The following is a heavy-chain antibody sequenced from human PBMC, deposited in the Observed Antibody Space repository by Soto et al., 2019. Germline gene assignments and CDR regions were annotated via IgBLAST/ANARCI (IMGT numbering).Heavy chain of an antibody. CDR3: ATVPIFGVVPSIFDY. CDR1: GYTLNELS. J-gene: IGHJ4*02. CDR2: FDPEDGET. Sequence: GSVKVSCQVSGYTLNELSMHWVRPAPGKGLEGVGGFDPEDGETIYAQKFQGRVTMTEDTSTDTAYMELSSLRSEDTAVYYCATVPIFGVVPSIFDYWGQGTLVTVSS. D-gene: IGHD3-3*01. V-gene: IGHV1-24*01.